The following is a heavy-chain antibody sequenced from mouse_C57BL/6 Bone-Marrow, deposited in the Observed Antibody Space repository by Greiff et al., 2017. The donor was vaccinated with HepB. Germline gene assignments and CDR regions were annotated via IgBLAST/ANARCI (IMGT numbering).Heavy chain of an antibody. CDR1: GFPITSGYY. J-gene: IGHJ4*01. D-gene: IGHD2-12*01. V-gene: IGHV12-3*01. CDR2: ITQSGET. CDR3: AGNSPLLLNAMDY. Sequence: VKLVESGPGLVKPSQSLFLTCSITGFPITSGYYWIWIRQPPGKPLEWMGYITQSGETFYNPSLQSPISITRETSKNKFFLQLNSVTTEDTAMYYCAGNSPLLLNAMDYWGQGTSVTVSS.